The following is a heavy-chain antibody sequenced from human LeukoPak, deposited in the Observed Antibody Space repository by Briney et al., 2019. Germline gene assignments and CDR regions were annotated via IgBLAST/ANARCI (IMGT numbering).Heavy chain of an antibody. D-gene: IGHD1-26*01. CDR1: GFTFSSYG. Sequence: PGGSLRLSCAASGFTFSSYGMHWVRQAPGEGLEWVAFIRYDGSNKYYADSVKGRFTISRDNSKNMLYLQMNSLRAEDPAVYYCAKEGTVGVVFDYWGQGTLVTVSS. CDR3: AKEGTVGVVFDY. J-gene: IGHJ4*02. CDR2: IRYDGSNK. V-gene: IGHV3-30*02.